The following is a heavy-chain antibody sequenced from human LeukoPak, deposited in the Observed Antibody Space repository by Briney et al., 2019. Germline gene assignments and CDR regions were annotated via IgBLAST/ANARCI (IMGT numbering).Heavy chain of an antibody. V-gene: IGHV3-23*01. CDR2: IGGTGNGA. CDR3: ARRVAGQWSYDY. CDR1: GFAFSSYD. J-gene: IGHJ4*02. Sequence: PWGSLRLSCAASGFAFSSYDMSWVRQAPGKGLEWVSTIGGTGNGASYADSVEGRFTISRDNSKNMLYLEMSSLSAEDMAVYYCARRVAGQWSYDYWGQGTLVTVSS. D-gene: IGHD6-19*01.